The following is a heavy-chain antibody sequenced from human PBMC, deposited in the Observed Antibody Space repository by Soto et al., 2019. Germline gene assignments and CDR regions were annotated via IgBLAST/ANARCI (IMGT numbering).Heavy chain of an antibody. D-gene: IGHD1-1*01. CDR3: ARERNGTTSMDV. CDR2: MNPNSGNT. Sequence: QVQLVQSGAEVKKPGASVKVSCKASGYTFTSYDINWVRQATGQGLEWMGWMNPNSGNTGYAQKFQGRVTMTRNTSISTAYMELSSLRSEDTAVYCWARERNGTTSMDVWGQGTTVTVSS. CDR1: GYTFTSYD. V-gene: IGHV1-8*01. J-gene: IGHJ6*02.